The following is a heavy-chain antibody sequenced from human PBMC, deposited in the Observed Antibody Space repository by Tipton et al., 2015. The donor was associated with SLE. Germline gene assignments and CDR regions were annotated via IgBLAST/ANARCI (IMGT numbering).Heavy chain of an antibody. CDR3: ARSTDQNWFDP. V-gene: IGHV4-31*02. CDR1: GDSISNGDDY. Sequence: LRLSCTVSGDSISNGDDYWSWIRQPPGKGLEWIGNIYYGGGTYYSPSLESRVTISLDTSKNQFSLKLNSVTAADTAVYYCARSTDQNWFDPWGQGTLVTVSS. CDR2: IYYGGGT. D-gene: IGHD2-2*01. J-gene: IGHJ5*02.